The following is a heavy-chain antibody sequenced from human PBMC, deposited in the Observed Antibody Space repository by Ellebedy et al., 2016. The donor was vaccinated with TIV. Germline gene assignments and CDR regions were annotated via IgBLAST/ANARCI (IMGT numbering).Heavy chain of an antibody. D-gene: IGHD6-13*01. J-gene: IGHJ4*02. CDR3: ARASAGLDY. V-gene: IGHV3-13*05. CDR2: IGSAGDP. CDR1: GFTFSSHD. Sequence: PGGSLRLSCAASGFTFSSHDMHWVRQGTGKGLEWVSAIGSAGDPSYSGSVKGRFTISRENGKNSVYLQMNSLRAEDTAVYNCARASAGLDYWGQGTLVTVSS.